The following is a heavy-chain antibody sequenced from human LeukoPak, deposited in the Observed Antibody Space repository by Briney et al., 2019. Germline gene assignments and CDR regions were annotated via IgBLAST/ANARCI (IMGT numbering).Heavy chain of an antibody. CDR2: FDPEDGET. D-gene: IGHD6-25*01. V-gene: IGHV1-24*01. J-gene: IGHJ5*02. CDR1: GYTLTELS. Sequence: ASVKVSCKVSGYTLTELSMHWVRQAPGKRLEWMGGFDPEDGETIYAQNFQGRVTMTEDTSTDTAYMELNNLTSEDTAVYYCVRFAAGPDPYYPWGQGTLVTVSS. CDR3: VRFAAGPDPYYP.